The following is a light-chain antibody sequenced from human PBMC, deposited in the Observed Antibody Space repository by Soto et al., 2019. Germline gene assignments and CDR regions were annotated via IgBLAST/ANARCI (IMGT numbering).Light chain of an antibody. Sequence: DLQMTQSPSSLSASVRDRVTITCRASQGISNYLAWYQQKPGKVPKLLIYAASTLQSGVPSRFSGSGSGTDFTLNISSLQPEDVATYYCQKYDSAPWTFGQGTKVEIK. CDR2: AAS. CDR3: QKYDSAPWT. CDR1: QGISNY. V-gene: IGKV1-27*01. J-gene: IGKJ1*01.